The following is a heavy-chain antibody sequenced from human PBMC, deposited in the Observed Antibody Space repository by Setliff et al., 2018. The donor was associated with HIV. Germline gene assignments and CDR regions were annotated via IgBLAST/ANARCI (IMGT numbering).Heavy chain of an antibody. V-gene: IGHV4-34*01. CDR3: TRKKTGQFGAFNM. CDR1: GDSFSGSY. Sequence: ASETLSLTCAVYGDSFSGSYWSWIRQSPGTGLEWIGEVNHNGGTNYNPSLKSQVVVSVDRSKNQFSLKLISVTAADTAVYYCTRKKTGQFGAFNMWGRGTLVTVSS. J-gene: IGHJ3*02. CDR2: VNHNGGT. D-gene: IGHD7-27*01.